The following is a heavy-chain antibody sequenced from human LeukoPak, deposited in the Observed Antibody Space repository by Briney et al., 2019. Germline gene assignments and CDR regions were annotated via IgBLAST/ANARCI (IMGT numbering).Heavy chain of an antibody. V-gene: IGHV4-59*12. D-gene: IGHD3-10*01. J-gene: IGHJ6*03. Sequence: SETLSLTCTVSGGSISSYYWSWIRQPPGKGLEWIGYIYYSGSTNYNPSLKSRVTISVDTSKNQFSLKLSSVTAADTAVYYCARDRYYYGSGSYYYMDVWGKGTTVTISS. CDR3: ARDRYYYGSGSYYYMDV. CDR1: GGSISSYY. CDR2: IYYSGST.